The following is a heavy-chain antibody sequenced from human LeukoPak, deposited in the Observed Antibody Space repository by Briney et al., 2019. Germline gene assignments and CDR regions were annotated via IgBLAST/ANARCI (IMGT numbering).Heavy chain of an antibody. CDR1: GVSISSGDYN. D-gene: IGHD3-22*01. CDR3: ARVGSPTNYYDSSGYYQYFDY. V-gene: IGHV4-30-4*08. Sequence: SQTLSLTCTVSGVSISSGDYNWSWIRQPPGKGLEWIGYIYYSGSTYYNPSFKSRVTISVDTSKNQFSLKLSSVTTADTAVYYGARVGSPTNYYDSSGYYQYFDYWGQGTLVTVSS. J-gene: IGHJ4*02. CDR2: IYYSGST.